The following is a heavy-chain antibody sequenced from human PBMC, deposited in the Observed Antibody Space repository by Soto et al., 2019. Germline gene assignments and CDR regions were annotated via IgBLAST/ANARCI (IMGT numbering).Heavy chain of an antibody. V-gene: IGHV2-26*01. CDR2: IFSNDEK. CDR1: GFSLSNARMG. Sequence: QVTLKKSGPVLVKPTETLTLTCTVSGFSLSNARMGVSWIRQPPGKALEWLAHIFSNDEKSYSTSLKRRLTISNDTPKSQVVLTTANEDPVDTATYYCARIPTIGLAFMDAWGKGTTVTVTS. J-gene: IGHJ6*03. CDR3: ARIPTIGLAFMDA. D-gene: IGHD3-3*02.